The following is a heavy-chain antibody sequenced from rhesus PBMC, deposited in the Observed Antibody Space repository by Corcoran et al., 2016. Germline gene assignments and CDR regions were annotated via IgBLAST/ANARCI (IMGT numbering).Heavy chain of an antibody. D-gene: IGHD5-24*01. CDR1: GGSISGGYG. CDR3: ARRALYSGYSYH. Sequence: QLQLQESGPGLVKPSETLSLTCAVSGGSISGGYGWSWIRQPPGKGLEWIGHIFGSVGSTYYNPSLKSRVTISTDTAKNQFSRKLSAVTAADAAVYYCARRALYSGYSYHWGQGVLVTVSS. CDR2: IFGSVGST. J-gene: IGHJ4*01. V-gene: IGHV4S7*01.